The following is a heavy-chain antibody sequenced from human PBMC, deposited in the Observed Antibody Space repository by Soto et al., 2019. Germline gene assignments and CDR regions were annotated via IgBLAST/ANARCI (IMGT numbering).Heavy chain of an antibody. CDR1: GYSFAGYW. D-gene: IGHD3-22*01. CDR3: ARQIYDSDTGPNFQYYFDS. Sequence: GESLKISCKGSGYSFAGYWITWVRQKPGKGLEWMGRIDPSDSQTYYSPSFRGHVTISVTKSITTVFLQWSSLRASDIAMYYCARQIYDSDTGPNFQYYFDSWGQGTPVTVSS. J-gene: IGHJ4*02. CDR2: IDPSDSQT. V-gene: IGHV5-10-1*01.